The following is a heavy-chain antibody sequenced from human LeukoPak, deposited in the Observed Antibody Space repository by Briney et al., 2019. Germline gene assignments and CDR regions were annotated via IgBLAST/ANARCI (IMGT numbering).Heavy chain of an antibody. D-gene: IGHD3-10*01. CDR1: GFTFSSYG. Sequence: PGGSLRLSCAASGFTFSSYGMHWVRQAPGKGLEWVAVISYDGSNKYYADSVKGRFTISRDNSKNTLYLQMNSLRAEDTAVYYCAKDPDGSGSYPDYWGQGTLVTVSS. CDR2: ISYDGSNK. J-gene: IGHJ4*02. CDR3: AKDPDGSGSYPDY. V-gene: IGHV3-30*18.